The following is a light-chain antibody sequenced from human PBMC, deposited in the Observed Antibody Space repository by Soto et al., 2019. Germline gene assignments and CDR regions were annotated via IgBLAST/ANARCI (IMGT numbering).Light chain of an antibody. Sequence: DIKMTQSPSYVSASVGDRVTIACRGSQGVRDWVAWYQQKPGKAPKLLFSTTSTLEDGVPSRFSGSASGTEFTLTISSLQPEDFATYYCQQANSFPPTTFGQGTKVDIK. V-gene: IGKV1-12*01. CDR3: QQANSFPPTT. CDR2: TTS. CDR1: QGVRDW. J-gene: IGKJ1*01.